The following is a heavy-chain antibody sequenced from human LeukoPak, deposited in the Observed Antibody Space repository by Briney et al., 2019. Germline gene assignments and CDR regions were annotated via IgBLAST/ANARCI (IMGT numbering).Heavy chain of an antibody. CDR3: ARGRIYRYYDFWPFDY. CDR1: VGTFSSYA. CDR2: IIPIFGTA. D-gene: IGHD3-3*01. Sequence: RASVTVSCKASVGTFSSYAISEVQQAAGQGRAWMGGIIPIFGTANYAQKFQGRVTITTDESTSTAYMELSSLRSEDTAVYYCARGRIYRYYDFWPFDYWGQGTLVTVSS. V-gene: IGHV1-69*05. J-gene: IGHJ4*02.